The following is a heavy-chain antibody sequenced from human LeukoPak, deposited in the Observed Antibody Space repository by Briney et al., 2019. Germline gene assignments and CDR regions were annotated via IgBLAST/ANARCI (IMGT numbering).Heavy chain of an antibody. CDR3: ARDSPGDYYGSGSYYKIDAFDI. Sequence: GGSLRLSCAASGFTFSSYEMNWVRQAPGKGLEWVSYISSSGSTIYYADSVKGRFTISRDNAKNSPYLQMNSLRAEDTAVYYCARDSPGDYYGSGSYYKIDAFDIWGQGTMVTVSS. J-gene: IGHJ3*02. V-gene: IGHV3-48*03. CDR1: GFTFSSYE. CDR2: ISSSGSTI. D-gene: IGHD3-10*01.